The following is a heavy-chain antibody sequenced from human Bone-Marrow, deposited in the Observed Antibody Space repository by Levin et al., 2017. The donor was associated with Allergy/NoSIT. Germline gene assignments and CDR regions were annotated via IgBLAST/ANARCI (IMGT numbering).Heavy chain of an antibody. D-gene: IGHD6-13*01. CDR2: IYPGDSDT. CDR3: ARPIITSSLYGTGVGVDV. Sequence: GESLKISCTGSGYIFNDYWIAWVRQMPGKGLEWMGIIYPGDSDTIYSPSFQGRVTFSADKSINTAYLQWSSLKASDTALYFCARPIITSSLYGTGVGVDVWGRGTTVTVSS. V-gene: IGHV5-51*01. CDR1: GYIFNDYW. J-gene: IGHJ6*02.